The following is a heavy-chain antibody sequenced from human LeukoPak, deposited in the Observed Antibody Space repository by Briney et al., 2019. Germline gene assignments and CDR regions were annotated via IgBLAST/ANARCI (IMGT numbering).Heavy chain of an antibody. V-gene: IGHV1-69*05. CDR1: GGTFSSYA. Sequence: EASVKVSCKASGGTFSSYAISWVRQAPGQGLEWMGGIIPIFGTANYAQKFQGRVTITTDESTSTAYMELSSLRSEDTAVYYCAAGKLLWFGELLSGTFDYWGQGTLVTVSS. J-gene: IGHJ4*02. D-gene: IGHD3-10*01. CDR2: IIPIFGTA. CDR3: AAGKLLWFGELLSGTFDY.